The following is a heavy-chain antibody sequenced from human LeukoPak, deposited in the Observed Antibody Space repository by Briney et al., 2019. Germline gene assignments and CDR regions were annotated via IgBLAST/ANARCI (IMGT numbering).Heavy chain of an antibody. CDR2: IYPGDSDT. D-gene: IGHD4-11*01. J-gene: IGHJ4*02. CDR3: ARLRGYSNYGY. CDR1: GYTFTSHW. Sequence: GESLKISCKGSGYTFTSHWIAWVRQMPGKGLEWMGIIYPGDSDTRYGPSFQGQVTISADKSISTAYLQWSSLKASDTAMYYCARLRGYSNYGYWGQGTLVTVSS. V-gene: IGHV5-51*01.